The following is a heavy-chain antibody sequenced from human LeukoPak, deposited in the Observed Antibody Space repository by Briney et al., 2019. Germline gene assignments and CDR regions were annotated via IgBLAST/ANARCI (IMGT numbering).Heavy chain of an antibody. CDR1: GASISSSTYY. V-gene: IGHV4-39*01. J-gene: IGHJ2*01. D-gene: IGHD3-9*01. Sequence: PSETLSLTCTVSGASISSSTYYWGWIRQPPGKGLEWIGSIYFSGSTYYNPSLKSRVTISVDTSKNQFSLKLSSVTAADTAVYYCARHMASYDILTGYSAVYFDLWGRGTLVTVSS. CDR3: ARHMASYDILTGYSAVYFDL. CDR2: IYFSGST.